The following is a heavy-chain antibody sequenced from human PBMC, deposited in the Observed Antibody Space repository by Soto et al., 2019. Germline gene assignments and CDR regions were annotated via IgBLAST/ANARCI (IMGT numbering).Heavy chain of an antibody. V-gene: IGHV4-4*07. CDR2: IYSSGSA. D-gene: IGHD1-26*01. Sequence: SETLSLTCTVSRASIYTYSWTWIRQPAGKGLQWIGHIYSSGSANYSPSLKSRVSMSADSSKNQISLKLSSVTAADTAVYYCATIVGANDYWGQGTLVTVSS. J-gene: IGHJ4*02. CDR1: RASIYTYS. CDR3: ATIVGANDY.